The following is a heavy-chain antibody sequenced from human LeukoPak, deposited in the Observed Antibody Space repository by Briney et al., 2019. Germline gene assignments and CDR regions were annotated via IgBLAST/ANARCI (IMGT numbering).Heavy chain of an antibody. CDR2: IKQDGSEK. D-gene: IGHD3-22*01. Sequence: GGSLRLSCVASGFTLSSYWMSWVRQAPGKGQEWVASIKQDGSEKYYVDSVKGRFTISRDNAKNSLYLQMNSLRAEDTAVYYCGGAWWGGGNSSGYYFDHWGQGTLVTVSS. V-gene: IGHV3-7*05. CDR3: GGAWWGGGNSSGYYFDH. CDR1: GFTLSSYW. J-gene: IGHJ4*02.